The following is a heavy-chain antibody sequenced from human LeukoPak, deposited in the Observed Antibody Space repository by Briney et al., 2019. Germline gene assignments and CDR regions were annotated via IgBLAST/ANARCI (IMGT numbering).Heavy chain of an antibody. CDR1: GFTFSSYG. V-gene: IGHV3-30*18. J-gene: IGHJ5*02. D-gene: IGHD4-17*01. Sequence: GGSLRLSCAASGFTFSSYGMRWVRQAPGKGLEWVAVISYDGSNKYYADSVKGRFTISRDNSKNTLYLQMNSLRAEDTAVYYCAKDITVTKGWFDPWGQGTLVTVSS. CDR2: ISYDGSNK. CDR3: AKDITVTKGWFDP.